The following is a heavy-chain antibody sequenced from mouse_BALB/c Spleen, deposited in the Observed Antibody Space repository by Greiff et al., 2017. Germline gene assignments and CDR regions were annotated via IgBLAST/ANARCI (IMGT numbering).Heavy chain of an antibody. CDR2: ISYSGST. V-gene: IGHV3-8*02. CDR3: AGARATFYAMDY. Sequence: DVMLVESGPSLVKPSQTLSLTCSVTGDSITSGYWNWIRKFPGNKLEYMGYISYSGSTYYNPSLKSRISITRDTSKNQYYLQLNSVTTEDTATYYCAGARATFYAMDYWGQGTSVTVSS. J-gene: IGHJ4*01. CDR1: GDSITSGY. D-gene: IGHD3-1*01.